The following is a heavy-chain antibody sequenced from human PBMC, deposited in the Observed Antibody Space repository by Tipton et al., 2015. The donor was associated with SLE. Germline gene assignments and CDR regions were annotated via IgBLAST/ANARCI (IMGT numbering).Heavy chain of an antibody. CDR1: GFTFSNYA. Sequence: SLRLSCTVSGFTFSNYAMSWVRQAPGKGLEWVANIEQDGSEKFYVDSVKGRFTISRGNAKNSVSLHMNSLRVEDTAVYYCARLLWSGDIFDSWGQGTLVTVSS. J-gene: IGHJ4*02. D-gene: IGHD3-10*01. CDR3: ARLLWSGDIFDS. CDR2: IEQDGSEK. V-gene: IGHV3-7*01.